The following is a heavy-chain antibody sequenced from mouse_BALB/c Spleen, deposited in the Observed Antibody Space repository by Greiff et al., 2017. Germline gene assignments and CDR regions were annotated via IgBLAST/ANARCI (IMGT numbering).Heavy chain of an antibody. V-gene: IGHV5-17*02. CDR1: GFTFSSFG. J-gene: IGHJ4*01. D-gene: IGHD1-2*01. CDR3: ARGGTFTTAGYYAMDY. CDR2: ISSGSSTI. Sequence: EVQRVESGGGLVQPGGSRQLSCAASGFTFSSFGMHWVRQAPEKGLEWVAYISSGSSTIYYADTVKGRFTISRDNPKNTLFLQMTSLRSEDTAMYYCARGGTFTTAGYYAMDYWGQGTSVTVSS.